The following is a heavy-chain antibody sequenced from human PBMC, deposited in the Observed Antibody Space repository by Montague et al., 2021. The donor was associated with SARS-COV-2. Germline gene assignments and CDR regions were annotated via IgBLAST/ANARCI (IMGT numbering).Heavy chain of an antibody. V-gene: IGHV4-59*01. Sequence: SETLSLTCTISGGSISRYYWSWIRQPPGKGLEWIGYIYDSGGAKYNPSLKSRVSISLDTSKNQFSLRVNSVTAADTAVYFCARGSYGPDDFDIWGQGTMVTVSS. J-gene: IGHJ3*02. D-gene: IGHD5-18*01. CDR2: IYDSGGA. CDR3: ARGSYGPDDFDI. CDR1: GGSISRYY.